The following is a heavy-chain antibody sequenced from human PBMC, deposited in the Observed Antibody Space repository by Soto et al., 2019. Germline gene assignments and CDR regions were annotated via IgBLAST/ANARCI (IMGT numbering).Heavy chain of an antibody. CDR3: ARLLDWNYFFDY. CDR2: IYYSGST. J-gene: IGHJ4*02. Sequence: PSETLSLTCAVSGGSISSSRYCWGWIRQPPGKGLEWIGSIYYSGSTYYNPSLKSRVTISVDTSKNQFSLRLSSVSAADTAVYYCARLLDWNYFFDYWGQGTLVTVPQ. D-gene: IGHD1-7*01. V-gene: IGHV4-39*01. CDR1: GGSISSSRYC.